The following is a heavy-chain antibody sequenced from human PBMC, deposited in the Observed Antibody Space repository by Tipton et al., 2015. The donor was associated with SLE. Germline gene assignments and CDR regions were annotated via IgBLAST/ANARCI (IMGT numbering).Heavy chain of an antibody. Sequence: TLSLTCTVSGGPISSGGHYWTWIRQHPGKGLEFIAFIYFSGRTYYSPSLKSRVTISVDTSENQFSLKLSSVTAADTAVYYCARMGDRWYFDLWGRGTLLTVPS. V-gene: IGHV4-31*03. CDR2: IYFSGRT. D-gene: IGHD3-16*01. CDR3: ARMGDRWYFDL. J-gene: IGHJ2*01. CDR1: GGPISSGGHY.